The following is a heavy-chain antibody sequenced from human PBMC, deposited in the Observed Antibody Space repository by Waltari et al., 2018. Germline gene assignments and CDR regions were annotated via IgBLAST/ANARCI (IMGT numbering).Heavy chain of an antibody. CDR3: ATVTKGVAGFDY. CDR1: GFTFSSYG. D-gene: IGHD4-17*01. CDR2: IWYDGSNK. Sequence: QVQLVESGGGVVQPGRSLRLSCAASGFTFSSYGMHWVRQAPGKGLEWVAVIWYDGSNKYYADSVKGRFTISRDNSKNTLYLQMNSLRAEDTAVYYCATVTKGVAGFDYWGQGTLVTVSS. V-gene: IGHV3-33*08. J-gene: IGHJ4*02.